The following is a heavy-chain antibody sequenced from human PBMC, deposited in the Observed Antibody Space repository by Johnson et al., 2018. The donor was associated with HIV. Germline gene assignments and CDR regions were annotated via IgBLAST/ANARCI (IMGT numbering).Heavy chain of an antibody. CDR1: GFTFSSYG. CDR2: ISYDGSNK. V-gene: IGHV3-30*18. Sequence: QVQLVESGGGVVQPGRSLRLSCAASGFTFSSYGMHWVRQAPGKGLEWVAVISYDGSNKYYADSVKGRFTISRDNSKTTLYLQTNSLRAEDTAVYYCAKDKSNALDIWGQGTMVTVSS. J-gene: IGHJ3*02. CDR3: AKDKSNALDI.